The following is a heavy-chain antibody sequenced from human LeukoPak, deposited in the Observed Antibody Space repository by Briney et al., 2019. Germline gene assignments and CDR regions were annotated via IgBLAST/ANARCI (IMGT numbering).Heavy chain of an antibody. V-gene: IGHV3-21*01. CDR1: GFTFSSYG. D-gene: IGHD1-26*01. Sequence: PAGSLRLSCAASGFTFSSYGMSWVRQAPGKGLEWVSSITSSSSYIYYADSVKGRFTISRDNAKNSLYLQINSLRAEDTAVYYCARDPYSGGYGDYYYYYMDVWGKGTTVTISS. CDR3: ARDPYSGGYGDYYYYYMDV. CDR2: ITSSSSYI. J-gene: IGHJ6*03.